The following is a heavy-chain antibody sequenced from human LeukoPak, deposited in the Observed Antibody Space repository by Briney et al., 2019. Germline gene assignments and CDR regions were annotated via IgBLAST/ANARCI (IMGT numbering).Heavy chain of an antibody. J-gene: IGHJ4*02. V-gene: IGHV1-69*06. CDR3: ATSPGRFGEPLVDY. D-gene: IGHD3-10*01. CDR2: IIPIFGTA. CDR1: GGTFSSYA. Sequence: GASVKVSCKASGGTFSSYAISWVRQAPGQGLEWMGGIIPIFGTANYAQKFQGRVTMTEDTSTDTAYMKLSSLRSEDTAVYYCATSPGRFGEPLVDYWGQGTLVTVSS.